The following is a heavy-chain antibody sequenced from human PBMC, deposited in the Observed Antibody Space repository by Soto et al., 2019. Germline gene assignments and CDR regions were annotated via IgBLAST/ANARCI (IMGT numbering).Heavy chain of an antibody. CDR3: AKDWADSFSPLRIDY. J-gene: IGHJ4*02. CDR1: GFTFSSYG. Sequence: QVQLVESGGGVVQPGRSLRLSCAASGFTFSSYGMHWVRQAPGKGLEWVAVISYDGSNKHHADSVKGRFTISRDNSKNTLYLQMNSLRVEDTAVYYCAKDWADSFSPLRIDYWGQGTLVIVSS. CDR2: ISYDGSNK. D-gene: IGHD3-22*01. V-gene: IGHV3-30*18.